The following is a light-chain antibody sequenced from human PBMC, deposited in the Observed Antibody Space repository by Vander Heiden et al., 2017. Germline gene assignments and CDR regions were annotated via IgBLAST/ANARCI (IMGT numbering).Light chain of an antibody. J-gene: IGKJ4*01. Sequence: DIVITQSPDSLAGSLGERATINCKSSQSALYSSNNKNYLAWYQQKPGQPPKLLIYWASTRESGVPDRFSGSGSGTDFTLTISSLQAEDVAVYYCQQYYSTPPTFGGGTKVEIK. CDR1: QSALYSSNNKNY. V-gene: IGKV4-1*01. CDR2: WAS. CDR3: QQYYSTPPT.